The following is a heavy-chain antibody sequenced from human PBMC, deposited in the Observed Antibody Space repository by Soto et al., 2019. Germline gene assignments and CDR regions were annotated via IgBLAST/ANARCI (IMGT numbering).Heavy chain of an antibody. CDR1: GFSLSNYW. J-gene: IGHJ6*02. D-gene: IGHD3-10*01. V-gene: IGHV3-74*01. Sequence: EVQLVESGGGLVQPGGSLRLSCVASGFSLSNYWVHWVRQAPGKGLVWVSRVKSDGSSPTYADSVKGRFTISRDIAKNKMYRQMNSLRAEETAVYYCARDRPWYSGSGSDGRDVWGQGTTVTVSS. CDR2: VKSDGSSP. CDR3: ARDRPWYSGSGSDGRDV.